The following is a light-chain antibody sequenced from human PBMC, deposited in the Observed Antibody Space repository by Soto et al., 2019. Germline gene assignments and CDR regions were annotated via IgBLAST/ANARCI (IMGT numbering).Light chain of an antibody. J-gene: IGKJ1*01. V-gene: IGKV3-20*01. Sequence: EIVLTQSPGTLSLSPGDRATLSCRASQSVSTSFLAWYQQTPGQAPRLLIYGTSSRATGIPDRFSGSGSGTDFTLTISSLEPEDCAVYYCHQFESALTCGQVT. CDR2: GTS. CDR1: QSVSTSF. CDR3: HQFESALT.